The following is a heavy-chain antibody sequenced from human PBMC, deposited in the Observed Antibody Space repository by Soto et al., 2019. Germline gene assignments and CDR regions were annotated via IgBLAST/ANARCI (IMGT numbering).Heavy chain of an antibody. Sequence: PGGSLRLSCAASGFTFSSYAMSWVRQAPGKGLEWVSAISGSGGSTYYADSVKGRFTISRDNSKNTLYLQMNSLRAEDTAVYYCAKDRAAAGSRWVCLDWGQGTLVTVSS. V-gene: IGHV3-23*01. J-gene: IGHJ4*02. CDR3: AKDRAAAGSRWVCLD. CDR1: GFTFSSYA. D-gene: IGHD6-13*01. CDR2: ISGSGGST.